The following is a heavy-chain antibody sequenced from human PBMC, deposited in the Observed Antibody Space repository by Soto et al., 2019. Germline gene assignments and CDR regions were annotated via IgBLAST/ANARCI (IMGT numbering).Heavy chain of an antibody. V-gene: IGHV3-23*01. D-gene: IGHD2-8*02. CDR3: AKVRPLRDCTDSRWLGAFEI. Sequence: EVQLLESGGGLVQPGGSLRLSCAASGFAFSSSAMSWVRQAPGKGLEWVSAISDSGSTYYAVSVKGRFTISRDNSKNTLYLQMNSLRGEDTAVYYCAKVRPLRDCTDSRWLGAFEIWGQGIMVIVSS. J-gene: IGHJ3*02. CDR2: ISDSGST. CDR1: GFAFSSSA.